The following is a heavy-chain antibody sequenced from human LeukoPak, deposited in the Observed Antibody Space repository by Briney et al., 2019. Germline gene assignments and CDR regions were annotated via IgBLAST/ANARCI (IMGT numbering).Heavy chain of an antibody. J-gene: IGHJ6*04. V-gene: IGHV3-23*01. Sequence: PGGSLRLSCAASGFTFSSYAMTWVRQAPGKGLEWVSSISGSGGSTYYADSVKGRFTISRDNSKNTLYLQMNSLRVEDTAVYYCARGDYGDYYGMDVWGKGTRSPSPQ. D-gene: IGHD4-17*01. CDR2: ISGSGGST. CDR1: GFTFSSYA. CDR3: ARGDYGDYYGMDV.